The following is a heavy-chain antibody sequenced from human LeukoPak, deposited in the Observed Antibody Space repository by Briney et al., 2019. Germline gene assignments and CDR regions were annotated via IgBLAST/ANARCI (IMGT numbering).Heavy chain of an antibody. CDR1: GGSISSYY. CDR3: ARGDYYYYMDV. V-gene: IGHV4-59*01. D-gene: IGHD5-24*01. J-gene: IGHJ6*03. Sequence: SETLSLTCTVSGGSISSYYWSWIRQPPGKGLEWIGYIYYSGSTNYNPSLKSRVTISVDTSKNQFPLKLSSVAAADTAVYYCARGDYYYYMDVWGKGTTVTVSS. CDR2: IYYSGST.